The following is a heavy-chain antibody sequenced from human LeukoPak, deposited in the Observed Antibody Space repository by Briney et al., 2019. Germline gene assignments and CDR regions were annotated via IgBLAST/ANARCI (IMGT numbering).Heavy chain of an antibody. CDR3: AKERTIVVVPAATFDY. J-gene: IGHJ4*02. Sequence: GGSLRLSCAASGFTFSSYGMHWVRQAPGKGLEWVAVISYDGSNKYYADSVKGRFTISRDNSKNTLYLQMNSLRAEDTAVYYCAKERTIVVVPAATFDYWGQGTLVTVSS. CDR2: ISYDGSNK. V-gene: IGHV3-30*18. D-gene: IGHD2-2*01. CDR1: GFTFSSYG.